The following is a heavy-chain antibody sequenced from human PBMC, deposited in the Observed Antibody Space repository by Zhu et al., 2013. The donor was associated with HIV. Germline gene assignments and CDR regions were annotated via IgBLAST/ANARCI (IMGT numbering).Heavy chain of an antibody. V-gene: IGHV1-46*01. CDR1: AYRFTSYY. D-gene: IGHD1-26*01. CDR2: INPSGGGA. J-gene: IGHJ4*02. Sequence: QVQLVQSGAEVKKPGASVKVSCKASAYRFTSYYMHWVRQAPGQGLEWMGIINPSGGGASYAEKFQGRVTMTRDTSTSTVYMELSSLRSDDTAVYYCASDTGSLSLHYWGQGTLVTVSS. CDR3: ASDTGSLSLHY.